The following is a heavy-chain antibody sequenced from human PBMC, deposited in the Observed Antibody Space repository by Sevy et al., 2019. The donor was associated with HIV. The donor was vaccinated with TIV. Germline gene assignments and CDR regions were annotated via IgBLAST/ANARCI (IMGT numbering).Heavy chain of an antibody. J-gene: IGHJ6*03. CDR1: GFTFSSYA. V-gene: IGHV3-30-3*01. CDR2: ISYDGSNK. Sequence: GGSLRLSCAASGFTFSSYAMHWVRQAPGKGLEWVAVISYDGSNKYYADSVKGRFTISRDNSKNTLYLQMNSLRAEDMAVYYWAGEYCSGGSGYFKGYYYYYMDVWGKGTTVTVSS. CDR3: AGEYCSGGSGYFKGYYYYYMDV. D-gene: IGHD2-15*01.